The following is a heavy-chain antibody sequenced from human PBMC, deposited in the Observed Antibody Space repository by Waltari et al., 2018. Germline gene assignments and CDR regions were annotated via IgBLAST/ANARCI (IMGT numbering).Heavy chain of an antibody. CDR1: GYIFSNFA. V-gene: IGHV1-18*01. J-gene: IGHJ4*01. CDR2: ISAHTGKT. D-gene: IGHD3-16*01. Sequence: QIQLVQSGPELKSPGASVRVSCKTSGYIFSNFAITWVRQAPGQGPEWMGWISAHTGKTSYAPDFHGRLTMTTYTSTNTAYMDLRSLKSDDTAIYFCVKLGGGQYYFDYWGQGTLVTVSS. CDR3: VKLGGGQYYFDY.